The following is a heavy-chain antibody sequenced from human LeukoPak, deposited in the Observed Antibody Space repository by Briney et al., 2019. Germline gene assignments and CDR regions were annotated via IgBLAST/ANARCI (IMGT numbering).Heavy chain of an antibody. CDR1: GGSISSYY. Sequence: TSETLSLTCTVSGGSISSYYWSWIRQPPGKGLEWIGYIHYSGSTNYNPSLKSRVTISVDTSKNQFSLKLSSVTAADTAVYYCARTTEGYCRGRNCCSYYYYMDVWGKGTTVTVSS. J-gene: IGHJ6*03. CDR2: IHYSGST. CDR3: ARTTEGYCRGRNCCSYYYYMDV. D-gene: IGHD2-15*01. V-gene: IGHV4-59*01.